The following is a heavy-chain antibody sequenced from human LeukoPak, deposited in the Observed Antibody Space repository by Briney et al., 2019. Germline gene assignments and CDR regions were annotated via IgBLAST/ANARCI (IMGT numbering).Heavy chain of an antibody. J-gene: IGHJ5*02. CDR2: MNPNSGNT. D-gene: IGHD1-26*01. Sequence: ASVKVSCKASGYTFTSYDINWVRQATVQGLEWMGWMNPNSGNTGYAQKFQGRVTMTRNTSISTAYMELSSLRSEDTAVYYCARGKGGSYSYNWFDPWGQGTLVTVSS. CDR1: GYTFTSYD. CDR3: ARGKGGSYSYNWFDP. V-gene: IGHV1-8*01.